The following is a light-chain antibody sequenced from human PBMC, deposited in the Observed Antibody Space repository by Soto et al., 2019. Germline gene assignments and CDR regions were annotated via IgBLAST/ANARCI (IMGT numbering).Light chain of an antibody. CDR2: ASS. V-gene: IGKV1-39*01. CDR3: QQSYETPYT. CDR1: QAIGSL. Sequence: DIQMTQSPSSLSASVGDRVTITCRASQAIGSLLNWYQQRPGNAPNLLIFASSRLHSGVPPRFSGSGSGTDFTHTITSLQPEDFAAYYCQQSYETPYTFGPGTKVDIK. J-gene: IGKJ2*01.